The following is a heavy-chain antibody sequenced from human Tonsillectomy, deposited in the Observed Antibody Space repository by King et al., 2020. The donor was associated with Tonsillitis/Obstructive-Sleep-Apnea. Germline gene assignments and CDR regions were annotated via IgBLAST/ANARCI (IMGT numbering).Heavy chain of an antibody. J-gene: IGHJ3*02. V-gene: IGHV3-33*01. D-gene: IGHD2-15*01. CDR3: ARDVSGGTNAFDI. Sequence: VQLVESGGGVVQPGMSLRLSCAASGFTFKSYDMHWVRQAPGKGLEWVAVIWYDGCNKYFAYSVRGRFTISRDISKNTLYLQMHSLRAEDTAVYYCARDVSGGTNAFDIWGQGTMVTVSS. CDR2: IWYDGCNK. CDR1: GFTFKSYD.